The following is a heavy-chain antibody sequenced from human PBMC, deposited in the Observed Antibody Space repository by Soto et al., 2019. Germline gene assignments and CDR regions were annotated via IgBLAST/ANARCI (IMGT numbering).Heavy chain of an antibody. CDR2: IIPISGTA. D-gene: IGHD6-13*01. V-gene: IGHV1-69*12. J-gene: IGHJ6*02. CDR3: ARNVWQPLVYDYYYYGMDV. Sequence: QVQLVQSGAEVKKPGSSVKVSCKASGGTFSSYAISWVRQAPGQGLEWMGGIIPISGTANYAQKFQGRVTITADESTSTAYMELSSLRSEDTAVYYCARNVWQPLVYDYYYYGMDVWGQGTTVTVSS. CDR1: GGTFSSYA.